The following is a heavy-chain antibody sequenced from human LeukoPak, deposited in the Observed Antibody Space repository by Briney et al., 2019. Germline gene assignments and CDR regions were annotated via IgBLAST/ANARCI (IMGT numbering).Heavy chain of an antibody. CDR1: GFTFSSYE. J-gene: IGHJ4*02. Sequence: GGSLRLSCAASGFTFSSYEMNWVRQAPGKGLEWVSYISSSGSTIYYADSVKGRFTISRDNAKNSLYLQMNSLRAEDTAVYYCAKDDSSSWYVGSVDYWGQGTLVTVSS. D-gene: IGHD6-13*01. CDR2: ISSSGSTI. V-gene: IGHV3-48*03. CDR3: AKDDSSSWYVGSVDY.